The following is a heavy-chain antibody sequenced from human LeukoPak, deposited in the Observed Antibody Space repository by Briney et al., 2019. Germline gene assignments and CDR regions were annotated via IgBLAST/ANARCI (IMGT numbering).Heavy chain of an antibody. J-gene: IGHJ4*02. CDR2: IQYSGGT. CDR1: GVSITSDY. V-gene: IGHV4-59*08. Sequence: SETLSLTCTVSGVSITSDYWSWIRQPPGKGLEWIGNIQYSGGTNYNPSLKSRVTISLDTSKNHFSLNLSSVTAADTAVYYCARVTVPVAAFYFDYWGQGTLVTVSS. CDR3: ARVTVPVAAFYFDY. D-gene: IGHD6-19*01.